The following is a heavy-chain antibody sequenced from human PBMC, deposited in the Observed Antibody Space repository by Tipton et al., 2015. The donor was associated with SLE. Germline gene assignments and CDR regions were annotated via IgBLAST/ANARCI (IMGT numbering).Heavy chain of an antibody. Sequence: SLRLSCATSGFSFRNYAMTWVRQAPGKGLEWVAIISYDGSNIYYADSVKGRFTISRDNSKNTLYLQMSSLRVEDTGVYYCVRDSETRTPYYYGMDVWGQGTTVTVSS. V-gene: IGHV3-30*07. J-gene: IGHJ6*02. CDR3: VRDSETRTPYYYGMDV. CDR1: GFSFRNYA. D-gene: IGHD4-23*01. CDR2: ISYDGSNI.